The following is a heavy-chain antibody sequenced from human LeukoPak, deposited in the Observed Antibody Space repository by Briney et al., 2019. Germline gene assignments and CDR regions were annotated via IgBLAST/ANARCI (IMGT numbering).Heavy chain of an antibody. CDR2: ICYSGST. Sequence: SETLSLTCTVSGGSISSSSYYWGWIRQPPGKGLEWIGSICYSGSTYYNPSLKSRVTISVDTSKNQFSLKLTSVTAADTAVYYCAPQRGGLTRFDYWGQGTLVTVSS. D-gene: IGHD3-16*01. CDR1: GGSISSSSYY. V-gene: IGHV4-39*01. CDR3: APQRGGLTRFDY. J-gene: IGHJ4*02.